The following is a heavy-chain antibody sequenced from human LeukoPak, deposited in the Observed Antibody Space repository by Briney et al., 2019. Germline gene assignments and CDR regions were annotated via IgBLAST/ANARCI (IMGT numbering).Heavy chain of an antibody. CDR3: ARSPATRGNWFDP. CDR1: GFTFNSYG. V-gene: IGHV3-23*01. Sequence: GGSLRLSCAASGFTFNSYGMSWIRQAPGKGLECVSFISGSGTITYYADSVKGRFTISRDNSRNTLYLQMDSLRGEDTAVYYCARSPATRGNWFDPWGQGTLVTVSS. D-gene: IGHD5-24*01. J-gene: IGHJ5*02. CDR2: ISGSGTIT.